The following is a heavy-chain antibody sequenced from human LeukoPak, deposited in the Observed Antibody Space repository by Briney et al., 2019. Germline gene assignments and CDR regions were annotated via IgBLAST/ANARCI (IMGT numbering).Heavy chain of an antibody. V-gene: IGHV3-30-3*01. CDR1: GFTFSSYA. Sequence: GGSLRLSCAASGFTFSSYAMHWVRQAPGKGLEWVAVISYDGSNKYYADSVKGRFTITSDNSKNTLYLQMNSLRAEDTAVYYCARDLSSIVVVITSLGYWGQGTLVTVSS. CDR2: ISYDGSNK. J-gene: IGHJ4*02. D-gene: IGHD3-22*01. CDR3: ARDLSSIVVVITSLGY.